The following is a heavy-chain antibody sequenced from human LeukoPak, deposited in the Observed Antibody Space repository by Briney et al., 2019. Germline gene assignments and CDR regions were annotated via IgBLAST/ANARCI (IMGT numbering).Heavy chain of an antibody. CDR2: IRYDGSNK. V-gene: IGHV3-30*02. D-gene: IGHD6-13*01. J-gene: IGHJ4*02. CDR3: AKDPRIKAAAGHTYYFDY. Sequence: GGSLRVSCAASGFTFSSYGMHWVRQAPGKGLEWVAFIRYDGSNKYYADSVKGRFTISRDNSKNTLYLQMNSLRAEDTAVYYCAKDPRIKAAAGHTYYFDYWGQGTLVTVSS. CDR1: GFTFSSYG.